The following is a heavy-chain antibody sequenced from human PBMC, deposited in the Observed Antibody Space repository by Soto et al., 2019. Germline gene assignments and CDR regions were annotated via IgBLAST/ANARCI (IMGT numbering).Heavy chain of an antibody. Sequence: QVQLVQSGAEVKKPGSSVKVSCKASGGTFSSYAISWVRQAPGQGLEWMGGIIPIFGTANYAQKFQGRVTITADESTSTAYMELSSLRSEDTAVYYCAGSNSSGETGPYYFDYWGQGTLVTVSS. J-gene: IGHJ4*02. CDR3: AGSNSSGETGPYYFDY. CDR2: IIPIFGTA. CDR1: GGTFSSYA. D-gene: IGHD6-19*01. V-gene: IGHV1-69*01.